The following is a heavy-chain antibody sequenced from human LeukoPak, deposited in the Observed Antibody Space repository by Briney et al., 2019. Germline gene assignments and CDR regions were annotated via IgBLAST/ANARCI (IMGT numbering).Heavy chain of an antibody. CDR1: GGSISSGGYS. Sequence: SQTLSLTCAVSGGSISSGGYSWSWIRQPLGKRLEWIGYIYHSGSTYYNPSLKSRVTISVDRSKNQFSLKLSSVTAADTAVYYCASSLGGIRPDYWGQGTLVTVSS. J-gene: IGHJ4*02. CDR2: IYHSGST. V-gene: IGHV4-30-2*01. D-gene: IGHD3-10*01. CDR3: ASSLGGIRPDY.